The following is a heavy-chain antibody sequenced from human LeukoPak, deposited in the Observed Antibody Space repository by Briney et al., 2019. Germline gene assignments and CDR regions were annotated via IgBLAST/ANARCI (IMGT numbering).Heavy chain of an antibody. Sequence: PSETLSLTCTVSGGSISGYYWTWIRQPPGKGLEWIGYIYYSGTTNYNPSLESRVTISIDTSKDQFSLKVNSVTAADTAVYYCARLTVGLYFDYWGQGNLVTVSS. CDR3: ARLTVGLYFDY. CDR1: GGSISGYY. J-gene: IGHJ4*02. V-gene: IGHV4-59*08. D-gene: IGHD2-21*02. CDR2: IYYSGTT.